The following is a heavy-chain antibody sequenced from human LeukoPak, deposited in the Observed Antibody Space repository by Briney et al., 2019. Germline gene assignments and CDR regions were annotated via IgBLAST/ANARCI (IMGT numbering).Heavy chain of an antibody. V-gene: IGHV3-30-3*01. Sequence: GGSLRLSCAASRFTFSSYAMHWVRQAPGKGLEWVAVISYDGSNKYYADSVKGRFTISRDNSKNTLYLQMNSLRAEDTAVYYCAKDYYGSGSYLDYWGQGTLVTVSS. CDR3: AKDYYGSGSYLDY. D-gene: IGHD3-10*01. CDR2: ISYDGSNK. J-gene: IGHJ4*02. CDR1: RFTFSSYA.